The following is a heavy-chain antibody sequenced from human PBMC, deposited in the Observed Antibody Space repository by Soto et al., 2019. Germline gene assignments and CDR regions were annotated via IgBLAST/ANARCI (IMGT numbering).Heavy chain of an antibody. CDR3: AKDGGDGYNLD. Sequence: VQLVESGGGLVQPGRSLRLSCAASGFTFDDYAMHWVRQAPGKGLEWVSGISWNSGSIGYADSVKGRFTISRDNAKNSLYLQMNSLRAEDTALYYCAKDGGDGYNLDWGQGTLVTVSS. J-gene: IGHJ4*02. CDR1: GFTFDDYA. V-gene: IGHV3-9*01. D-gene: IGHD5-12*01. CDR2: ISWNSGSI.